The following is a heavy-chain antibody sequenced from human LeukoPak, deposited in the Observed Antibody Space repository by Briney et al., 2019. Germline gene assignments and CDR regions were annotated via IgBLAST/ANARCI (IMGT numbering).Heavy chain of an antibody. D-gene: IGHD3-22*01. J-gene: IGHJ4*02. Sequence: PGGSLRLSCAASGLTFSSYSMNWVRQAPGKGLEWVSYISSSSTIYYADSVRGRFTISRDNAKTSLYLQMNSLRAEDTAVYYCAREVYDSIVYYGLESFDYWGQGTLVTVSS. CDR3: AREVYDSIVYYGLESFDY. V-gene: IGHV3-48*01. CDR2: ISSSSTI. CDR1: GLTFSSYS.